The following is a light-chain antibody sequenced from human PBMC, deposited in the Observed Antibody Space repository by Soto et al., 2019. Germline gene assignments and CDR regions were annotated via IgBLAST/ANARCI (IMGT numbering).Light chain of an antibody. CDR1: QSISSW. CDR2: DAS. CDR3: QQEYSYSPLT. J-gene: IGKJ4*01. Sequence: DIQMTQSPSTLSASVGDRVTITCRASQSISSWLAWYQQKPGKAPKLLIYDASSLESGVPSRFSGSGSGTEFTLTLSRLQPYCFSTFYRQQEYSYSPLTFGGGTKVDIK. V-gene: IGKV1-5*01.